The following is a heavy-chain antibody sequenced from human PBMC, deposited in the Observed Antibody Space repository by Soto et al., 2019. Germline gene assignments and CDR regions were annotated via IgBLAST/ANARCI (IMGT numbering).Heavy chain of an antibody. Sequence: SETLSLTCTVSGGSISSGDYYWSWIRQPPGKGLEWIGYIYYSGSTYYNPSLKSRVTILVDTSKNQFSLKLSSVTAADTAVYYCARELFEYSSSSFDYWGQGTLVTVSS. D-gene: IGHD6-6*01. CDR2: IYYSGST. V-gene: IGHV4-30-4*01. J-gene: IGHJ4*02. CDR3: ARELFEYSSSSFDY. CDR1: GGSISSGDYY.